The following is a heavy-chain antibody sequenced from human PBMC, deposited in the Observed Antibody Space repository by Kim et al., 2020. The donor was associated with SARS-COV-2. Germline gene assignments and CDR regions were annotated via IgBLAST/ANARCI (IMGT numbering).Heavy chain of an antibody. J-gene: IGHJ4*02. CDR2: ILRSGGNT. V-gene: IGHV3-23*01. Sequence: GGSLRLSCVTSGVSFTENDISWVRQAPGKGLEWVATILRSGGNTYYADSVKGRFTISRDTSRSILYLQMNSLTADDTALYYCEGGGPSLDSCGPGTQGTV. CDR1: GVSFTEND. D-gene: IGHD3-16*01. CDR3: EGGGPSLDS.